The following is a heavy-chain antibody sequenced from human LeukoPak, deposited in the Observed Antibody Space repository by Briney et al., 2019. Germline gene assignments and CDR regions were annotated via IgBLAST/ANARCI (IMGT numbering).Heavy chain of an antibody. Sequence: ASVKVSCKASGYTFTGYYMHWVRQAPGQGLEWMGWINPNSGGTNYAQKFQGRVTMTRDTSISTAYMELSRLRSDDTAVYYCARAGLLWFGELEYYFDYWGQGTLVTVSS. J-gene: IGHJ4*02. CDR2: INPNSGGT. CDR1: GYTFTGYY. CDR3: ARAGLLWFGELEYYFDY. V-gene: IGHV1-2*02. D-gene: IGHD3-10*01.